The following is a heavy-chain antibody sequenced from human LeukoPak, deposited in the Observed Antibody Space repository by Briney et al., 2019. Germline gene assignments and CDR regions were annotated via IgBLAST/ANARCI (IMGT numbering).Heavy chain of an antibody. Sequence: GGSLRLSCAASGFTFSSYGMHWVRQAPGQGLEWMGFINPNGGSTFYAQKFRGRVTMARDTSTSTVYMELRSLRSEDTAVYYCARGAYNSGDDDPLDIWGQGTLVTVSS. J-gene: IGHJ3*02. CDR2: INPNGGST. D-gene: IGHD3-10*01. V-gene: IGHV1-46*01. CDR3: ARGAYNSGDDDPLDI. CDR1: GFTFSSYG.